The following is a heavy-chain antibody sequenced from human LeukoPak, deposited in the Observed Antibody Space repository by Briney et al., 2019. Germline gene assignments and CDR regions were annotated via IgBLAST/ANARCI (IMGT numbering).Heavy chain of an antibody. CDR2: INPNTGNP. V-gene: IGHV7-4-1*02. CDR3: AIDQPVAGVSNFDS. Sequence: ASVKVSCKASGYTFTRYAMNWLRQAPGQGLEWMGWINPNTGNPTYAQASTGRFVFSLDTSVSTAYLQISSPNTEDTAVYYCAIDQPVAGVSNFDSWGQGTLVTVSS. J-gene: IGHJ4*02. D-gene: IGHD6-19*01. CDR1: GYTFTRYA.